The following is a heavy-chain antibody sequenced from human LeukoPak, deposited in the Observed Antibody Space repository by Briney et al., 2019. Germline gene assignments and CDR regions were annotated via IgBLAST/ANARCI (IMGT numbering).Heavy chain of an antibody. CDR3: ARDRRYFLTGLYYFDY. CDR2: INHSGST. D-gene: IGHD3/OR15-3a*01. V-gene: IGHV4-39*07. CDR1: DASINNWNYY. J-gene: IGHJ4*02. Sequence: SETLSLTCSGSDASINNWNYYWGWIRQPPGKGLEWIGEINHSGSTNYNPSLKSRVTISVDTSKNQFSLKLSSVTAEDTAVYYCARDRRYFLTGLYYFDYWGQGTLVTVSS.